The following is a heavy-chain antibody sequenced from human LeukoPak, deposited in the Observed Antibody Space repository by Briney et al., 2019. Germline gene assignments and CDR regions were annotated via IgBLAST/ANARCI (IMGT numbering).Heavy chain of an antibody. Sequence: PGGSLRLSCAASGFTFSSYEMNWVRQAPGKGLEWVSFISSSGSTIYYADSVKGRFTISRDNAKNSLYLQMNSLRAEDTAVYYCARNLSAAGTWYYYYHGMDVWGKGTTVTVSS. CDR2: ISSSGSTI. CDR1: GFTFSSYE. CDR3: ARNLSAAGTWYYYYHGMDV. D-gene: IGHD6-13*01. J-gene: IGHJ6*04. V-gene: IGHV3-48*03.